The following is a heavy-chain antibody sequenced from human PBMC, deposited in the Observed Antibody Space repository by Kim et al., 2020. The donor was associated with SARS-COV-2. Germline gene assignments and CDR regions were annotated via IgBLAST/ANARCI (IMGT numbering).Heavy chain of an antibody. V-gene: IGHV4-4*02. J-gene: IGHJ1*01. Sequence: SETLSLTCGVSGDSITNGYWWSWVRQPPGKGLEWIGEISHSGSTNYNPSVKSLVTISIDKSQNQFSLRLNSMTAADTAVYYCATRDPVTTSPNWGHGTLVTVYS. CDR1: GDSITNGYW. CDR2: ISHSGST. D-gene: IGHD4-17*01. CDR3: ATRDPVTTSPN.